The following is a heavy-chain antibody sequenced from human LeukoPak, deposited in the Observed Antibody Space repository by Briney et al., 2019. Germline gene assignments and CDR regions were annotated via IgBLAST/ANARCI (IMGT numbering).Heavy chain of an antibody. D-gene: IGHD3-10*01. CDR1: GYSFTSYW. CDR3: ASTPLLWFGEFPAAFDI. CDR2: IYPGDSDT. Sequence: GESLKISCKGSGYSFTSYWIGWVRQMPGKGLEWMGIIYPGDSDTRYSPSFQGQVTISADKSISTAYLQWSSLKASDTAMYYCASTPLLWFGEFPAAFDIWGQGTMVTVSS. J-gene: IGHJ3*02. V-gene: IGHV5-51*01.